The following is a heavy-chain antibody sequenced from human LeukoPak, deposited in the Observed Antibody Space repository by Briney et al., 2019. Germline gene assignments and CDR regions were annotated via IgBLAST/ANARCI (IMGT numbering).Heavy chain of an antibody. CDR3: AKARNIVVVVAASWFDP. Sequence: ASVKVSCKASGYTFTGYYMHWVRQAPGQGLEWMGRINPNSGGTNYAQKFQGRVTMTRDTSISTAYMELSRLRSDDTAVYYCAKARNIVVVVAASWFDPWGQGTLVTVSS. CDR2: INPNSGGT. D-gene: IGHD2-15*01. J-gene: IGHJ5*02. V-gene: IGHV1-2*06. CDR1: GYTFTGYY.